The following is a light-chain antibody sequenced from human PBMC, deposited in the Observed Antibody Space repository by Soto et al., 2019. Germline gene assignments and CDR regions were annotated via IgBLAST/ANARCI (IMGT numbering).Light chain of an antibody. CDR1: QSVSSD. Sequence: EIVLTQSPATLSLSPGERATLSCRASQSVSSDLAWYQQTPGQAPRLLIYDASNRATGIPARFSGSGSGTDFTLTISSLEPEDFAGYYCQQRSNWPRLTFGGGTKVEIK. J-gene: IGKJ4*01. CDR2: DAS. CDR3: QQRSNWPRLT. V-gene: IGKV3-11*01.